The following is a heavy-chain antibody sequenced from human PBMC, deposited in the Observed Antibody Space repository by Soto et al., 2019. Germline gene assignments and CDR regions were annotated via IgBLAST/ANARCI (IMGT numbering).Heavy chain of an antibody. Sequence: GGSLRLSCAASTSTFSNYSMNWVRQAPGRGLEWVSYIGGSGSAIYYADSVKGRFTISRDNAKNSLYLQMNSLRAEDTAVYYCARAGHCTGANCYSGAFDIWGQGTMVTVSS. CDR3: ARAGHCTGANCYSGAFDI. CDR1: TSTFSNYS. D-gene: IGHD2-15*01. J-gene: IGHJ3*02. V-gene: IGHV3-48*01. CDR2: IGGSGSAI.